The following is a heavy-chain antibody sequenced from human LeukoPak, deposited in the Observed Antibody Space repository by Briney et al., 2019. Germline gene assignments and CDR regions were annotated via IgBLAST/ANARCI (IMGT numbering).Heavy chain of an antibody. D-gene: IGHD5-18*01. Sequence: GGSLRLSCAASGFTFSSYGMSWVRQAPGKGLEWVSAISGSGGSTYYADSVKGRFTISRDNSKNTLFLQMGSLRAEDMAVYYCARGGGRNTTMVWAFDYWGQGTLVTVSS. CDR2: ISGSGGST. CDR3: ARGGGRNTTMVWAFDY. V-gene: IGHV3-23*01. CDR1: GFTFSSYG. J-gene: IGHJ4*02.